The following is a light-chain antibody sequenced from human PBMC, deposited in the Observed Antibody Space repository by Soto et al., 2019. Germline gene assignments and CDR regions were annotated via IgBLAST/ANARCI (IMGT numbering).Light chain of an antibody. V-gene: IGKV3-15*01. CDR2: GAS. J-gene: IGKJ4*01. CDR1: QSVSSN. Sequence: EIVMTQSPATLSVSPGERATLSCRASQSVSSNLAWYQQKPGQAPRLLIYGASTRATGIPARFSGSGSGTXXXXXXXXXXXXDFAXXXXXQYNNWPLTFGGGTKVEIK. CDR3: XQYNNWPLT.